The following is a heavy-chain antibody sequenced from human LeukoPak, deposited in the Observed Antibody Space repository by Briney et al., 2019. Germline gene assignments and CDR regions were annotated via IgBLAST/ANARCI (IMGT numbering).Heavy chain of an antibody. V-gene: IGHV4-34*01. CDR2: INHSGST. J-gene: IGHJ5*02. Sequence: PSETLSLTCAVYGGSFSGYYWSWLRQPPGKGLEWIGEINHSGSTNYNPSLKSRVTISVDTSKNQFSLKLSSVTAADTAVYYCARYRSDYYGSGSYWFDPWGQGTLVTVSS. CDR1: GGSFSGYY. CDR3: ARYRSDYYGSGSYWFDP. D-gene: IGHD3-10*01.